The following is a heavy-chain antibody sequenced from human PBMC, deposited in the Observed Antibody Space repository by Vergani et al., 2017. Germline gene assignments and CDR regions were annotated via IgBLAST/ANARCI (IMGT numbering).Heavy chain of an antibody. J-gene: IGHJ4*02. CDR2: ISSNGGST. CDR3: VKGSFDLDDYHLPFDY. Sequence: EVQLVESGGGLVQPGGSLRLSCSASGFTFSSYAMHWVRQAPGKGLEYVSAISSNGGSTYYADSVKGRFTISRDNSKNTLYLQMSSLRAEDTGVYYCVKGSFDLDDYHLPFDYWGQGTLVTVSS. V-gene: IGHV3-64D*06. CDR1: GFTFSSYA. D-gene: IGHD5-24*01.